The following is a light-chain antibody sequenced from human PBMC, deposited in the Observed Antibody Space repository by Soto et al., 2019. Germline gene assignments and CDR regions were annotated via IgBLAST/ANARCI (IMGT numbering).Light chain of an antibody. CDR3: QVWDPWV. CDR2: DDR. CDR1: NIGSKS. Sequence: SYELTQPPSVSVAPGQTATITCGGHNIGSKSVHWYQQKPGHAPVLVVHDDRDRPSGIPERSSGSDSENTATLTISRVEAGDEADYYCQVWDPWVFGPGTKVTVL. J-gene: IGLJ3*02. V-gene: IGLV3-21*02.